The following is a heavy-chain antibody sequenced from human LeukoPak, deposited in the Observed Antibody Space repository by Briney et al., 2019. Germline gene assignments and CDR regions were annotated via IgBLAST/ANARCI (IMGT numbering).Heavy chain of an antibody. CDR2: ISYDGSNK. D-gene: IGHD3-10*01. V-gene: IGHV3-30-3*01. Sequence: PGRSLRLSCAASGFTFSSYAMHWVRQAPGKGLEWVAVISYDGSNKYYADSVKGRFTISRDNSKNTLYLQMNSLRAEDTAVYYCARGADYYGSRPLYYYYGMDVWGQGTTVTVSS. CDR3: ARGADYYGSRPLYYYYGMDV. J-gene: IGHJ6*02. CDR1: GFTFSSYA.